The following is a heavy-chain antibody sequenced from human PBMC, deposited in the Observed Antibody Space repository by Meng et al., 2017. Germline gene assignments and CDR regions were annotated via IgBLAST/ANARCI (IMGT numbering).Heavy chain of an antibody. Sequence: QVPLGQSGAEVKKPGSSVKVSCKSSGGTFSIYAISWVRQAPGQGLEWMGGIIPIFGTANYAQKCQGRVTITADESTSTACMELSSLRSEDTAVYYCARALKHYYDSSGYRVGYFDYWGQGTLVTVSS. D-gene: IGHD3-22*01. CDR3: ARALKHYYDSSGYRVGYFDY. CDR1: GGTFSIYA. V-gene: IGHV1-69*01. J-gene: IGHJ4*02. CDR2: IIPIFGTA.